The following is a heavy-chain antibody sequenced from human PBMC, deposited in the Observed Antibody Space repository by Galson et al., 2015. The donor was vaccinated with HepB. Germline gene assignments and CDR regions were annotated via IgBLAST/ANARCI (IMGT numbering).Heavy chain of an antibody. CDR2: ISYDGINK. CDR1: GFTFNNYA. CDR3: ARDQLHNYQGSGSFGKDV. Sequence: SLRLSCAASGFTFNNYAVHWVRQAPGEGLEWVAVISYDGINKYYADSVKGRFTISRDNSKNTLYLQMNSLRAEDTAVYYCARDQLHNYQGSGSFGKDVWGNATTVTVSS. D-gene: IGHD3-10*01. V-gene: IGHV3-30-3*01. J-gene: IGHJ6*04.